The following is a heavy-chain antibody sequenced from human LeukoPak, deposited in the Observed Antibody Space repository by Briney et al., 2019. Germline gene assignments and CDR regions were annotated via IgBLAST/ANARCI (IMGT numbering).Heavy chain of an antibody. J-gene: IGHJ4*02. V-gene: IGHV4-39*01. CDR1: GGSISSSSYY. Sequence: SETLSLTCTVSGGSISSSSYYWGWMRQPPGKGLECIGNIYSSGSTYYNPSLKSRVTISVDTSKNQFSLKLSFVTAADTAVYYCARLGDLDTAMVTGFDYWGQGTLVTVSS. CDR3: ARLGDLDTAMVTGFDY. D-gene: IGHD5-18*01. CDR2: IYSSGST.